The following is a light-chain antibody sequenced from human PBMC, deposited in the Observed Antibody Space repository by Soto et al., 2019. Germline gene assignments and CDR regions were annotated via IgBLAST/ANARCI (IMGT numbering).Light chain of an antibody. V-gene: IGLV1-44*01. J-gene: IGLJ2*01. CDR3: ASWNDSLNGPV. CDR2: GNN. CDR1: RSSVGSDS. Sequence: QPVLTQPPSASGTPGQRVTISCSGSRSSVGSDSLNWYQHLPGMAPRLLIYGNNRRPSGVPDRFSASNSATSASLAISGLQSEDEADYYCASWNDSLNGPVFGGGTKLTVL.